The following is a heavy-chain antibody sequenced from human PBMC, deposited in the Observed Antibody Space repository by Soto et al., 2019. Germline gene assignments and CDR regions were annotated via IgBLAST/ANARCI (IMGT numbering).Heavy chain of an antibody. CDR1: GFTFSTYA. V-gene: IGHV3-23*01. Sequence: GGSLRLSCAASGFTFSTYAMAWIRQAPGKGLEWVSAITDSGSETYYVDSVKGRFTISRDNSKNTLYLQMNSLRAEDTAVYYCAKLGSSSWSPHYYFDYWGQGTLVTVSS. D-gene: IGHD2-2*01. CDR2: ITDSGSET. CDR3: AKLGSSSWSPHYYFDY. J-gene: IGHJ4*02.